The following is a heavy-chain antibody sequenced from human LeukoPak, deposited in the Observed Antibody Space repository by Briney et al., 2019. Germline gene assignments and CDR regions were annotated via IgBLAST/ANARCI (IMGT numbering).Heavy chain of an antibody. CDR2: VSSSGGST. V-gene: IGHV3-23*01. D-gene: IGHD3-9*01. Sequence: PGGSLSLSCAASGFTFSSYAMSWVRHAPGKGQELVSVVSSSGGSTYYADSANSRFTISRDNSKNKQYLQMNSLRAEDPAVYYCAKAIAYYDILTGYYYNWFDPWGQGTLVTVSS. CDR3: AKAIAYYDILTGYYYNWFDP. J-gene: IGHJ5*02. CDR1: GFTFSSYA.